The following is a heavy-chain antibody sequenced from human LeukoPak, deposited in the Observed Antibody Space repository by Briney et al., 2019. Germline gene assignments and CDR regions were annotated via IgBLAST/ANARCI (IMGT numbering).Heavy chain of an antibody. CDR1: GFTVITND. Sequence: GGSLRLSCAASGFTVITNDMTWVGQAPGKGPEWASVLYSDGNTKYADSVQGRFTISRDNSKNTLYLEMNSLSPDDTAVYYCARGVEPLAANTLAYWGQGTLVTVSS. CDR2: LYSDGNT. D-gene: IGHD1-14*01. V-gene: IGHV3-53*01. CDR3: ARGVEPLAANTLAY. J-gene: IGHJ4*02.